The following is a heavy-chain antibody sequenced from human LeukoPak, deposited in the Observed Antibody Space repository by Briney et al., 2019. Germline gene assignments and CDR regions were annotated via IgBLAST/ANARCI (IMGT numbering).Heavy chain of an antibody. CDR2: VSTNGDVT. CDR1: GLTFNSHS. V-gene: IGHV3-23*01. Sequence: PGGSLRLSCVASGLTFNSHSVSWVRQALGMGLEWVSVVSTNGDVTFYADSVKGRFTISRDNSKNTLFLQMNSLRAEDTAVYYCAKLSLSGRSQSADYWGQGTLVTVSS. CDR3: AKLSLSGRSQSADY. J-gene: IGHJ4*02. D-gene: IGHD3-10*01.